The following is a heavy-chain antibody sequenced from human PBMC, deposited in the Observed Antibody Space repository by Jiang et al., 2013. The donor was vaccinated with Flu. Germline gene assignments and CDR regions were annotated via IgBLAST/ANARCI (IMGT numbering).Heavy chain of an antibody. J-gene: IGHJ4*02. CDR3: ARVKNSSGWYSGDYYFDY. V-gene: IGHV4-4*07. CDR2: IYTSGST. CDR1: GGSISSYY. Sequence: GLVKPSETLSLTCTVSGGSISSYYWSWIRQPAGKGLEWIGRIYTSGSTNYNPSLKSRVTMSVDTSKNQFSLKLSSVTAADTAVYYCARVKNSSGWYSGDYYFDYWGQGTLVTVSS. D-gene: IGHD6-19*01.